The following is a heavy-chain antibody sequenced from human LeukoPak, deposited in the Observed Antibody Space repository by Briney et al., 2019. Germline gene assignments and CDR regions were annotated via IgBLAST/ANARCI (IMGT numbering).Heavy chain of an antibody. CDR1: GGSFSGYY. J-gene: IGHJ5*02. Sequence: SETLSLTCAVYGGSFSGYYWSWIRQPPGKGLEWIGEINHSGSTNYNPSLKSRVTISVDTSKNQFSLKPSSVTAADTAVYYCARAARGLPKWFDPWGQGTLVTVSS. V-gene: IGHV4-34*01. D-gene: IGHD2-15*01. CDR2: INHSGST. CDR3: ARAARGLPKWFDP.